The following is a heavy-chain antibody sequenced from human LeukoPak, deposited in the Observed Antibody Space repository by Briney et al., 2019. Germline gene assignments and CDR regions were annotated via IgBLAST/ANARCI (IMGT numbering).Heavy chain of an antibody. J-gene: IGHJ3*02. Sequence: SETLSLTCTVSGGSISSYYWSWIRQSPGKGLEWIGYIYYSGSTNYNPSLKSRVTISVDTSKNQFSLKLNSVTAADTAVYYCARDGRQQLAGPRVAFDIWGQGTMVTVSS. D-gene: IGHD6-13*01. CDR1: GGSISSYY. V-gene: IGHV4-59*01. CDR2: IYYSGST. CDR3: ARDGRQQLAGPRVAFDI.